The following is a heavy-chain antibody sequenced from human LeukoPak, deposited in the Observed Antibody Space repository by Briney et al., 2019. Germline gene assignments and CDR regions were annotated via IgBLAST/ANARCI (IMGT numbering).Heavy chain of an antibody. CDR1: GFTFSDYA. CDR2: ISGTGGTT. J-gene: IGHJ4*01. Sequence: PGGSLRLSCAASGFTFSDYAMCWVRQAPGKGLEWVSLISGTGGTTYYADSVKGRLTISRDNSKNTLYLQMNSLRVEDTAVYYCAKDAHSGSYFDYWGQGILATVSS. D-gene: IGHD1-26*01. V-gene: IGHV3-23*01. CDR3: AKDAHSGSYFDY.